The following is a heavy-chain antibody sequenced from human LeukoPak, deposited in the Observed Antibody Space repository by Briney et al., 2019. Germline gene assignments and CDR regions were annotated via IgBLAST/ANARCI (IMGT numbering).Heavy chain of an antibody. D-gene: IGHD6-6*01. CDR1: GYTFTSYG. J-gene: IGHJ6*03. Sequence: ASVKVSCKASGYTFTSYGISWVRQAPGQGLEWMGWISAYNGNTNYAQKLQGRVTMTTDTSTSTAYMELRSLRSDDTAVYYCARRGRIAARPFYYYMDVWGKGTTVTVSS. CDR2: ISAYNGNT. CDR3: ARRGRIAARPFYYYMDV. V-gene: IGHV1-18*01.